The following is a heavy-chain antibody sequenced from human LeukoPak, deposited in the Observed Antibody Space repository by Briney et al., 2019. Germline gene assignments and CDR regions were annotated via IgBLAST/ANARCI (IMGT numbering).Heavy chain of an antibody. CDR2: INTNTGNP. D-gene: IGHD2-8*01. V-gene: IGHV7-4-1*04. CDR3: ARKKPHYTNGVCYVFFDY. Sequence: GASVKVSCKASGYTFTSYAMNWVRQAPGQGLEWMGWINTNTGNPTYAQGFTGRFVFSLDTSVSMAYLQISSLKAEDPAVYYCARKKPHYTNGVCYVFFDYGGQGTLVSVSS. CDR1: GYTFTSYA. J-gene: IGHJ4*02.